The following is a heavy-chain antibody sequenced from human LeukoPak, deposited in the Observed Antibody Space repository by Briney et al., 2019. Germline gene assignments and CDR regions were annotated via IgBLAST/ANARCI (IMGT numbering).Heavy chain of an antibody. CDR1: DDSTRSATY. Sequence: SETLSLTCADSDDSTRSATYCAWIRQPPGKGLEWIGSIYHSGSTDYNPSLKSRVTISVDTSKNQFSLKLRSVTAADTAVYYCPRDLVYCGGDCYFDFWGQGTLVTVSS. CDR2: IYHSGST. V-gene: IGHV4-38-2*02. D-gene: IGHD2-21*02. CDR3: PRDLVYCGGDCYFDF. J-gene: IGHJ4*02.